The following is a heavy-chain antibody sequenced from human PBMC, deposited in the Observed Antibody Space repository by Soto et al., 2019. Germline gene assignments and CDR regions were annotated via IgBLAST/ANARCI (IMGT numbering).Heavy chain of an antibody. CDR2: ISTDGAINK. V-gene: IGHV3-30*03. Sequence: GGSLSLSCAASGFIFRSYGMHWVRQAPGKGLELVAGISTDGAINKYYSDSVKGRLTISRDDSKNTLYFQMDSLKSDHTAVSFCARPRSTNYYYYALDLGAQGTTVNVSS. CDR3: ARPRSTNYYYYALDL. CDR1: GFIFRSYG. J-gene: IGHJ6*02.